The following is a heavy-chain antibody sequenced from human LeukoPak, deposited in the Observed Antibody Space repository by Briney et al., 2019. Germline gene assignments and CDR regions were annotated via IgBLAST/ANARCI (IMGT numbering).Heavy chain of an antibody. J-gene: IGHJ5*02. CDR2: ISTNGRST. V-gene: IGHV3-23*01. CDR1: GFTFGSSV. D-gene: IGHD3-3*02. CDR3: AKAWSIDWYDH. Sequence: GGSLRLSCAASGFTFGSSVMKWVRQAPGQGLVWVSGISTNGRSTSYADSVKGRFTISRDTTKNTLYLQMNSLRAECTAVYYCAKAWSIDWYDHGGQETRVTVSS.